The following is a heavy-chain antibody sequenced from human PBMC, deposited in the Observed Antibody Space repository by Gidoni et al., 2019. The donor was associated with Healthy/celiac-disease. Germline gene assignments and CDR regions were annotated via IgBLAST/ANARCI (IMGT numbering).Heavy chain of an antibody. CDR3: ASMYYYGSGSYSRAFDI. Sequence: EVQLVESGGGLVQPGGSLRLSCAASGFTFSSYEMNWVRKAPGKGLEWVSYISSSGSTIYYADSVKGRFTISRDNAKNSLYLQMNSLRAEDTAVYYCASMYYYGSGSYSRAFDIWGQGTMVTVSS. J-gene: IGHJ3*02. CDR1: GFTFSSYE. D-gene: IGHD3-10*01. CDR2: ISSSGSTI. V-gene: IGHV3-48*03.